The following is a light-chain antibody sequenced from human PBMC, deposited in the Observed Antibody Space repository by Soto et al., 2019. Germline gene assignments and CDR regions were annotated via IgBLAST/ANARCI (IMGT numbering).Light chain of an antibody. Sequence: EIVLTQSPGTLSLSPGERATLSCRASQSINSNYLAWYQQKPGQAPRLLIYDASSRATGIPDRFSGSGSGTDFPLNISRLEPEDFAVYYCQQYGSSGTFGQGTKVDI. J-gene: IGKJ1*01. CDR1: QSINSNY. CDR3: QQYGSSGT. CDR2: DAS. V-gene: IGKV3-20*01.